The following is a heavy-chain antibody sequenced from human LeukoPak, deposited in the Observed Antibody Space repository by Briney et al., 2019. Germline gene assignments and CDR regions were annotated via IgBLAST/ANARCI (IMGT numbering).Heavy chain of an antibody. J-gene: IGHJ3*02. D-gene: IGHD7-27*01. CDR3: ARGNNWGVRNAFDI. Sequence: SETLSLTCAVYGGSFSGYYWSWIRQPPGKGLEWIGEINHSGSTNYNPSLKSRVTMSLDTSKNQFSLKLSSVIAADTAVYYCARGNNWGVRNAFDIWGQGTMVIVSS. V-gene: IGHV4-34*01. CDR2: INHSGST. CDR1: GGSFSGYY.